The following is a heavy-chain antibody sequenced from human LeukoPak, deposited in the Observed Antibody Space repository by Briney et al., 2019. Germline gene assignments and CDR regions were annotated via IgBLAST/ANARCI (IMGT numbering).Heavy chain of an antibody. J-gene: IGHJ6*03. Sequence: GASVKVSCKASGYAFTGYYMHWVRQAPGQGLEWMGWINPNSGNTGYAQKFQGRVTMTRNTSISTAYMELSSLRSEDTAVYYCARAPPYSSSSVYYYYYMDVWGKGTTVTVSS. CDR3: ARAPPYSSSSVYYYYYMDV. D-gene: IGHD6-6*01. CDR2: INPNSGNT. CDR1: GYAFTGYY. V-gene: IGHV1-8*02.